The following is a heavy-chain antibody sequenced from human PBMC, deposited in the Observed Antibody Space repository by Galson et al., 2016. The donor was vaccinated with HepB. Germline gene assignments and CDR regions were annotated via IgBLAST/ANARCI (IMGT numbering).Heavy chain of an antibody. V-gene: IGHV5-51*01. J-gene: IGHJ6*02. CDR2: IYPGDSDT. Sequence: GAEVKKPGESLKISCQGSGYSFAKYWIVWVRQMPGKGLEWMGIIYPGDSDTTYSPSFQGQVTISADKSISTAYLQWSSLKASDTAMYYCARQGSSAGELYYYYGMDVWGQGTTVTVSS. D-gene: IGHD2-15*01. CDR1: GYSFAKYW. CDR3: ARQGSSAGELYYYYGMDV.